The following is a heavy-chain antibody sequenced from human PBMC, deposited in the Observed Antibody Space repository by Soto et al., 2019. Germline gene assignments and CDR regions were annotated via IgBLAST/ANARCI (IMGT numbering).Heavy chain of an antibody. CDR2: IWYDGSNK. CDR3: AGSGSLYGTDAFDI. CDR1: GFTFSSYG. J-gene: IGHJ3*02. Sequence: PGGSLRLSCAASGFTFSSYGMHWVRQAPGKGLEWVAVIWYDGSNKYYADSVKGRFTISRDNSKNTLYLQMNSLRAEDTAVYYCAGSGSLYGTDAFDIWGQGTMVTVS. D-gene: IGHD3-10*01. V-gene: IGHV3-33*01.